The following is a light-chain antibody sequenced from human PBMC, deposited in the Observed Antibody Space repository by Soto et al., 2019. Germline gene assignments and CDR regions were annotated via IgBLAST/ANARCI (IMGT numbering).Light chain of an antibody. CDR3: LQHKSYPFT. V-gene: IGKV1-17*01. CDR1: QDIRND. Sequence: DIQMTQSPSSLSASVGDRVTITCRASQDIRNDLGWYQQKPGTAPKRRIYNASSLESGVKSRFSGSGSGKEFTLKRRRRQSEDYEFYYCLQHKSYPFTFGLGTKVDIK. J-gene: IGKJ3*01. CDR2: NAS.